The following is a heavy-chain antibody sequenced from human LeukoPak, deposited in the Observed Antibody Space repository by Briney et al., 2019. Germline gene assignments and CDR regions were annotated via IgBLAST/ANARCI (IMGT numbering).Heavy chain of an antibody. CDR1: GYNFKGYY. CDR2: INPNSGGT. V-gene: IGHV1-2*02. J-gene: IGHJ4*02. D-gene: IGHD3-22*01. CDR3: ARGYDSSAYKLPIDS. Sequence: ASVKVSCKASGYNFKGYYIYWVRQAPGQGLEWMGWINPNSGGTNYAQKFQGRVTFTRDTSTSTAYVELSRLRSDDTAVYFCARGYDSSAYKLPIDSWGQGTLVSVSS.